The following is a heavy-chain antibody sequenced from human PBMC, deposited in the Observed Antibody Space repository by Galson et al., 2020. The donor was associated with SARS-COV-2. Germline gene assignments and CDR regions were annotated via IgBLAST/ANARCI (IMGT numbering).Heavy chain of an antibody. Sequence: ASVKVSCKASGYTFTTYDITWVRQAPGQGLEWMGYISLYNGDTNYAHNLQGRVTMTADTSTSTAYMELRSLRSDDTAMYYCVSAKFGSGSYPNSHFDYWGQGNLVTVSS. V-gene: IGHV1-18*01. D-gene: IGHD3-10*01. CDR3: VSAKFGSGSYPNSHFDY. CDR2: ISLYNGDT. J-gene: IGHJ4*02. CDR1: GYTFTTYD.